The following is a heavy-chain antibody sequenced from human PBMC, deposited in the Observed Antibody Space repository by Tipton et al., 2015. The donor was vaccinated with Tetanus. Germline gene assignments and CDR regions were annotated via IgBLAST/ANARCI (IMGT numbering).Heavy chain of an antibody. CDR3: VRGRGLGAYSYGFEY. J-gene: IGHJ4*02. D-gene: IGHD5-18*01. Sequence: TLSLTCTVSGGAVRSDNSYWSWIRQPPGKGLQWIAYVDDSGRTNSDYFLKSRVTTSLDTSKNQFSLKLTSVTAADTAVYYCVRGRGLGAYSYGFEYWGQGALVTVSS. CDR2: VDDSGRT. V-gene: IGHV4-61*01. CDR1: GGAVRSDNSY.